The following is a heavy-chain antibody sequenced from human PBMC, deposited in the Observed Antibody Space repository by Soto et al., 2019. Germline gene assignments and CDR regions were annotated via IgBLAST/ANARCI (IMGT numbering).Heavy chain of an antibody. CDR3: AREGVRGMDV. D-gene: IGHD3-16*01. V-gene: IGHV1-8*01. CDR1: GYTFTSYD. CDR2: MNPNSANT. Sequence: QVQLVQSGAEVKKPGASVKVSCKASGYTFTSYDINWVRQATGQGIEWMGWMNPNSANTGYAPKCQGRVTMCRKTSISTAYMELSRLRSEVTAVYYCAREGVRGMDVWGQRPTVHVS. J-gene: IGHJ6*02.